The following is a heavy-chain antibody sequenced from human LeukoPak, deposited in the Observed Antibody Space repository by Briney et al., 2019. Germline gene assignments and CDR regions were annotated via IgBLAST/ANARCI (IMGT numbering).Heavy chain of an antibody. J-gene: IGHJ6*02. D-gene: IGHD3-3*01. CDR1: EVTFRNNW. CDR2: ISGNGVTT. CDR3: ARDTNREQDI. Sequence: PGGSLRLSCEVSEVTFRNNWMSWVRQAPGKGLEYVSAISGNGVTTHYTNSVKGRFTISRDNSKNTVYLQMGSLSTEDTAVYYCARDTNREQDIWGQGTTVTVSS. V-gene: IGHV3-64*01.